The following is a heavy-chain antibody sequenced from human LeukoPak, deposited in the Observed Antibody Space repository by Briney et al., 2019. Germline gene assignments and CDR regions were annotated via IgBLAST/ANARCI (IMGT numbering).Heavy chain of an antibody. D-gene: IGHD3-10*01. CDR3: ARGFAYYYGSGSYYRIEDYFDY. CDR1: GGSFSGYY. J-gene: IGHJ4*02. CDR2: INHSGST. V-gene: IGHV4-34*01. Sequence: SETLSLTCAVYGGSFSGYYWSWIRQPPGKGLEWIGEINHSGSTNYNPSLKSRVTISVDTSKNQFSLKLSSVTAADTAVYYCARGFAYYYGSGSYYRIEDYFDYWGQGTLVTVSS.